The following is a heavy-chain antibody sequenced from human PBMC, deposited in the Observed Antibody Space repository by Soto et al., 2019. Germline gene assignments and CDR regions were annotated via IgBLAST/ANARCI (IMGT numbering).Heavy chain of an antibody. Sequence: GGSLRLSCAASGFTFSSYAMTWVRQAPGKGLEWVSAISGSGATTYHADSVKGRFTISRDNSKNTLYLQMNSLRAEDTALYYCAKDQAAAGTISRYFQHWGQGTLVTAPQ. CDR1: GFTFSSYA. J-gene: IGHJ1*01. V-gene: IGHV3-23*01. CDR2: ISGSGATT. CDR3: AKDQAAAGTISRYFQH. D-gene: IGHD6-13*01.